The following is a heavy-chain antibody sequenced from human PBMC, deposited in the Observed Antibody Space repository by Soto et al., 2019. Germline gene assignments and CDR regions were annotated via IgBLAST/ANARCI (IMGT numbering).Heavy chain of an antibody. CDR1: GGSISSSSYY. J-gene: IGHJ4*02. V-gene: IGHV4-39*01. CDR3: ASHRDYSSSWYTYYFDY. Sequence: SETLSLTCTVSGGSISSSSYYWGWIRQPPGKGLEWIGSIYYSGSTYYNPSLKSRVTISVDTSKNQFSLKLSSVTAADTAVYYCASHRDYSSSWYTYYFDYWGQGTLVTVSS. CDR2: IYYSGST. D-gene: IGHD6-13*01.